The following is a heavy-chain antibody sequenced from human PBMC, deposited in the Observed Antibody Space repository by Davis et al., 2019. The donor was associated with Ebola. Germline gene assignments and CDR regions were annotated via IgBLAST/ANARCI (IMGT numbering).Heavy chain of an antibody. J-gene: IGHJ4*02. CDR3: AKGGALHY. Sequence: GESLKISCAASGFTFSSYGMHWVRQAPGQGLEWVAVISYDGSNKYYADSVKGRFTISRDNSKNTLYLQMNSLRAEDTAVYYCAKGGALHYWGQGTLVTVSS. D-gene: IGHD3-16*01. CDR2: ISYDGSNK. CDR1: GFTFSSYG. V-gene: IGHV3-30*18.